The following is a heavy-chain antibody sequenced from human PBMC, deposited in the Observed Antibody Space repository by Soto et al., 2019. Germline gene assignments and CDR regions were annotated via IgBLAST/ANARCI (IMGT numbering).Heavy chain of an antibody. CDR1: GGSFSSGSYY. V-gene: IGHV4-61*01. CDR2: IYYSGST. Sequence: SESLSLTCTVSGGSFSSGSYYWSWIRQPPGKGLEWIGYIYYSGSTNYNPSLKSRVTISVDTSKNQFSLKLSSVTAADTAVYYCAREGRGYSGYDGYWGQGTLVTVSS. J-gene: IGHJ4*01. D-gene: IGHD5-12*01. CDR3: AREGRGYSGYDGY.